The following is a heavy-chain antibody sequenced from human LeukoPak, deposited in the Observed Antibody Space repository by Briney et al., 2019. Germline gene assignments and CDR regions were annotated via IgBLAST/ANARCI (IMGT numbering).Heavy chain of an antibody. J-gene: IGHJ4*02. V-gene: IGHV4-39*07. CDR3: ARVGVSTVFFDY. CDR1: GGSISSSSYY. Sequence: SETLSLTCTVSGGSISSSSYYWGWIRQPPGTGLEWIGSIYYSGSTYYNPSLKSRVTISVDTSKNQFSLKLSSVTAADTAVYYCARVGVSTVFFDYWGQGTLVTVSS. CDR2: IYYSGST. D-gene: IGHD4-17*01.